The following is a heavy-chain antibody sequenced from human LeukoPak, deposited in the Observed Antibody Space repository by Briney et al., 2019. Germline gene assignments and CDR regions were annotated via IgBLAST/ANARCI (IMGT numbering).Heavy chain of an antibody. Sequence: GSLRLSCAASGFTFSSYAMSWVRQAPGKGLEWIGYIYYSGSTNYNPSLKSRVTISVDTSKNQFSLKLSSVTAADTAVYYCAISSGWTRSWFDPWGQGTLVTVSS. D-gene: IGHD6-19*01. CDR3: AISSGWTRSWFDP. V-gene: IGHV4-59*08. J-gene: IGHJ5*02. CDR1: GFTFSSYA. CDR2: IYYSGST.